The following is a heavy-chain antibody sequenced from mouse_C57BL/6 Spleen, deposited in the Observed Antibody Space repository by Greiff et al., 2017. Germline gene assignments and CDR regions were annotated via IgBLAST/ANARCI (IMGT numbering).Heavy chain of an antibody. D-gene: IGHD2-5*01. J-gene: IGHJ4*01. Sequence: VQLQQSGPELVKPGASVKISCKASGYAFSSSWMNWVKQRPGKGLEWIGRIYPGDGDTNYNGKFKGKATLTADKSSSTAYMQLSSLTSEDSAVYFCARWDSNYPMDYWGQGTSVTVSS. V-gene: IGHV1-82*01. CDR2: IYPGDGDT. CDR3: ARWDSNYPMDY. CDR1: GYAFSSSW.